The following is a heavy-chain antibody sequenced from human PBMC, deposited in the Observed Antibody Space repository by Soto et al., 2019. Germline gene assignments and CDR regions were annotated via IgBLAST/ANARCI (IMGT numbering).Heavy chain of an antibody. CDR3: ARGTTVTRNWFDP. D-gene: IGHD4-17*01. CDR1: GDIFTSYS. CDR2: ISAYNGNT. J-gene: IGHJ5*02. Sequence: ASVKVSCTASGDIFTSYSISWVRQAPGQGLEWMGWISAYNGNTNYAQKFQGRVTMTTDTSTSTAYMELRSLRSDDRAVYYCARGTTVTRNWFDPWGQGTLVTVSS. V-gene: IGHV1-18*01.